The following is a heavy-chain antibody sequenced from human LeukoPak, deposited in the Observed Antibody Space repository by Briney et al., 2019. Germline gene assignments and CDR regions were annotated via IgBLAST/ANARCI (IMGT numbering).Heavy chain of an antibody. CDR2: IYHSGST. CDR3: ARGIGSSSAFDI. V-gene: IGHV4-30-2*01. D-gene: IGHD1-26*01. CDR1: GGSISSGGYY. J-gene: IGHJ3*02. Sequence: PSETLSLTCTVSGGSISSGGYYWSWIRQHPGKGLEWIGYIYHSGSTYYNPSLKSRVTISVDRSKNQFSLKLSSVTAADTAVYYCARGIGSSSAFDIWGQGTMVTVSS.